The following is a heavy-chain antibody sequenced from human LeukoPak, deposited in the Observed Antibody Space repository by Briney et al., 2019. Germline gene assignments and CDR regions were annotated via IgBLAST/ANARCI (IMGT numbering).Heavy chain of an antibody. CDR3: ARCTMVRGVSDY. V-gene: IGHV4-34*01. D-gene: IGHD3-10*01. J-gene: IGHJ4*02. CDR2: INHSGST. CDR1: GGSFSGYY. Sequence: SETLSLTCAVYGGSFSGYYWSWIRQPPGKGREWIGEINHSGSTNYNPSLKSRVTISVDTSKNQFSLKLSSVTAADTAVYYCARCTMVRGVSDYWGQGTLVTVSS.